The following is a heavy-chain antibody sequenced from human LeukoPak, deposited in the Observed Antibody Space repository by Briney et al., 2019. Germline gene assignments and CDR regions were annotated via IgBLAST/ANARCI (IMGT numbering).Heavy chain of an antibody. Sequence: SVKVSCKASVYTFTSYAMHWVRQPPGQRLEWMGRINAGNGNTKYSQEFQGRVTMRMDTSIRTAYMERTRLRSDDTGVFYCARPPRVYCSGGSCYSLVYWGQGTLVTVSS. CDR2: INAGNGNT. CDR3: ARPPRVYCSGGSCYSLVY. V-gene: IGHV1-3*01. D-gene: IGHD2-15*01. J-gene: IGHJ4*02. CDR1: VYTFTSYA.